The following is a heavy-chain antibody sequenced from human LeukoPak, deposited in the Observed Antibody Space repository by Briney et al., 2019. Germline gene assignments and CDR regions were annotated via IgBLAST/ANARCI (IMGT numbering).Heavy chain of an antibody. D-gene: IGHD2-2*01. V-gene: IGHV4-59*08. CDR1: GGSISSYY. CDR2: IYYSGST. J-gene: IGHJ6*02. CDR3: ASSAIVVVPAPAYYYYYYGMDV. Sequence: PSETLSLTCTVSGGSISSYYWSWIRQPPGKGLEWIEYIYYSGSTNYNPSLKSRVTISVGTSKNQFSLKLSSVTAADTAVYYCASSAIVVVPAPAYYYYYYGMDVWGQGTTVTVS.